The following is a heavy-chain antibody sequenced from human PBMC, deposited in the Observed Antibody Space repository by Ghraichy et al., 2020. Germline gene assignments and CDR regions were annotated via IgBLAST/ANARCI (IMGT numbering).Heavy chain of an antibody. D-gene: IGHD3-22*01. V-gene: IGHV3-66*01. J-gene: IGHJ4*02. Sequence: GESLNISCAASGFTVSSNYMSWVRQAPGKELEWVSVIYNDGSTYDADSVKGRFTISRDNSKNTMYLQMNSLRAEDTAVYFCASGYYNTGGFCLDFWGQGTLVTVSS. CDR3: ASGYYNTGGFCLDF. CDR1: GFTVSSNY. CDR2: IYNDGST.